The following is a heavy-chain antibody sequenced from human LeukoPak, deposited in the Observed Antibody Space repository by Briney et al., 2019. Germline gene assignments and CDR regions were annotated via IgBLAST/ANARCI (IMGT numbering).Heavy chain of an antibody. Sequence: QPGGSLRLSCAASGFSFGNFWMSWVRQAPGKGLEWVANIKPDGSATNYVDSVKGRFTISRDNAKNSLDLQMNSLRAEDTAVYYCARGGGSSSWGQGTLVTVSS. CDR2: IKPDGSAT. CDR1: GFSFGNFW. D-gene: IGHD6-6*01. J-gene: IGHJ5*02. CDR3: ARGGGSSS. V-gene: IGHV3-7*01.